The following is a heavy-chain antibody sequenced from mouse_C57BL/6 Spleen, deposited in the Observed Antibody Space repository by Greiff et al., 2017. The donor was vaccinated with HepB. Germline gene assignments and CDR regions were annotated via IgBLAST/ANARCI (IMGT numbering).Heavy chain of an antibody. CDR3: ARGEGYDDYAMDY. D-gene: IGHD2-2*01. Sequence: VQLKQSGPGMVKPSQSLSLTCTVTGYSITSGYDWHWIRHFPGNKLEWMGYISYSGSTNYNPSLKSRISITHDTSKNHFFLKLNSVTTEDTATYYCARGEGYDDYAMDYWGQGTSVTVSS. CDR1: GYSITSGYD. J-gene: IGHJ4*01. CDR2: ISYSGST. V-gene: IGHV3-1*01.